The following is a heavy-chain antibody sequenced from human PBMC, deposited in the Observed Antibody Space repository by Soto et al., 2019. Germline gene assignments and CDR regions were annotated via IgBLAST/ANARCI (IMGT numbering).Heavy chain of an antibody. CDR2: INPNSGGT. V-gene: IGHV1-2*02. J-gene: IGHJ6*02. Sequence: GPVKVSCKASGYTFTGYYMHWVRQAPGQGLEWMGWINPNSGGTNYAQKFQGRVTMTRDTSISTAYMELSRLRSDDTAVYYCARELVQGHYYGMDVWGQGTTVTVSS. CDR1: GYTFTGYY. CDR3: ARELVQGHYYGMDV.